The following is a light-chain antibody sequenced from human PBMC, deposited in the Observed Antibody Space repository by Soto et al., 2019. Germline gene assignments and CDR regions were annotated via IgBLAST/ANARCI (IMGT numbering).Light chain of an antibody. Sequence: EIVLTQSPGTLSLSPGERATLSCRASQSVSNNYLAWYQQKPGQAPRLLIYGASNRATRIPDRFSGSGSGTDFTLTISRLEPEDFAVCYCQQYGSSGTFGQGTKVGIK. V-gene: IGKV3-20*01. CDR1: QSVSNNY. CDR3: QQYGSSGT. CDR2: GAS. J-gene: IGKJ1*01.